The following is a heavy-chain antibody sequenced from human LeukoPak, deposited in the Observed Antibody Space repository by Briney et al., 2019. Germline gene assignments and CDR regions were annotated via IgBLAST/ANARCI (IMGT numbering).Heavy chain of an antibody. CDR2: ISGSGGST. J-gene: IGHJ4*02. CDR1: GFTFSSYA. CDR3: ATNSSRGVFDY. V-gene: IGHV3-23*01. Sequence: GASLRLSCAASGFTFSSYAMSWVRQAPGKGLEWVSAISGSGGSTYYADSVKGRFTISRDNSKNTLYLQMNSLRAEDTAVYYCATNSSRGVFDYWGQGTLVTVSS. D-gene: IGHD6-13*01.